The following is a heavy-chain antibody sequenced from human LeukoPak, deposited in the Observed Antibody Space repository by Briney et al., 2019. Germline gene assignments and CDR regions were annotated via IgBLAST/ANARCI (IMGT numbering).Heavy chain of an antibody. Sequence: GGSLRLSCEASGFTFSVYGMHWVRQAPGKGLEWVSFVRYDGNNEFYIDSVKGRFTISRDNSKNTLFLQMNSLRAEDTAVYYCASAGIHSGYSYGYYFDYWGQGTLVTVSS. CDR1: GFTFSVYG. V-gene: IGHV3-30*02. CDR3: ASAGIHSGYSYGYYFDY. CDR2: VRYDGNNE. J-gene: IGHJ4*02. D-gene: IGHD5-18*01.